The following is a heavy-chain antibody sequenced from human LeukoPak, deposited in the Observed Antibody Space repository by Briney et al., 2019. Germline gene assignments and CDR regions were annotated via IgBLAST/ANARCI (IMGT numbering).Heavy chain of an antibody. V-gene: IGHV3-21*01. CDR1: GFTFSSYS. Sequence: RGSLRLSCAASGFTFSSYSMNWVRQAPGKGLEWVSSISSSSSYIYYADSVKGRITISRDNAKNSLYLQMNSLRAEDTAVYYCAREIGYSYGPFDYWGQGTLVTVSS. J-gene: IGHJ4*02. CDR2: ISSSSSYI. CDR3: AREIGYSYGPFDY. D-gene: IGHD5-18*01.